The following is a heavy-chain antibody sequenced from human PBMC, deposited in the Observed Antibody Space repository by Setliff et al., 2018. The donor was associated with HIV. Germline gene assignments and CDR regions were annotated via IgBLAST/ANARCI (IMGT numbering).Heavy chain of an antibody. CDR1: GYTFTNYD. CDR3: ARGWELLPYWALNV. J-gene: IGHJ6*04. V-gene: IGHV1-8*02. CDR2: MNPDSRNT. Sequence: GASVKVSCKPSGYTFTNYDINWVRQAAGQGLEWMGWMNPDSRNTGYAQRFEGSVTMTWDTSISTAYMELNNVKFEDSAIYYCARGWELLPYWALNVWGKGTTVTVSS. D-gene: IGHD2-15*01.